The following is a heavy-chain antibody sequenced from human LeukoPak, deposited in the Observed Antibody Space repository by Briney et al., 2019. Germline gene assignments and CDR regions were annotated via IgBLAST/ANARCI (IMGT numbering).Heavy chain of an antibody. CDR1: GGPISSSSYS. D-gene: IGHD6-19*01. CDR2: IYYSGST. Sequence: SETLSLTCTVSGGPISSSSYSWGWIRQPPGKGLEWIGSIYYSGSTYYNPSLKSRVTISVDTSKNQFSLKLSSVTAADTAVYYCARRFSGGYSSGWSVSYFDYWGQGTLVTVSS. CDR3: ARRFSGGYSSGWSVSYFDY. J-gene: IGHJ4*02. V-gene: IGHV4-39*01.